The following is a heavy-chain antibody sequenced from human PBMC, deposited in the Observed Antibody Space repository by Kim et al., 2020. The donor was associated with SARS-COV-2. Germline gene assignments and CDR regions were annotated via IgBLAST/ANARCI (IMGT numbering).Heavy chain of an antibody. V-gene: IGHV1-24*01. J-gene: IGHJ4*02. CDR1: GYTLTELS. Sequence: ASVKVSCKVSGYTLTELSMHWVRQAPGKGLEWMGGFDPEDGETIYAQKFQGRVTMTEDTSTDTAYMELSSLRSEDTAVYYCATGRAAAGTLGFDYWGQGTLVTVSS. CDR2: FDPEDGET. CDR3: ATGRAAAGTLGFDY. D-gene: IGHD6-13*01.